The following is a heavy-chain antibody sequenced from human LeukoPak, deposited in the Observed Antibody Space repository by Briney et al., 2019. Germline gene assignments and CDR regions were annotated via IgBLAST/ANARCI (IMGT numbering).Heavy chain of an antibody. J-gene: IGHJ4*02. CDR3: ARRTHDGFPDY. Sequence: ASVKVSCKASGYTFTSYAMYWVRQAPGQGLEWIERINTNTGNPTYAQGFTGRFVFSLDTSVSTAYLQISSLKAEDTAVYYCARRTHDGFPDYWGRGTLVTVSS. D-gene: IGHD1-1*01. CDR1: GYTFTSYA. V-gene: IGHV7-4-1*02. CDR2: INTNTGNP.